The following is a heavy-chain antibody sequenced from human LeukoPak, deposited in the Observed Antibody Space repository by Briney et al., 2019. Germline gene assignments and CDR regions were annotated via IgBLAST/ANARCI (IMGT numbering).Heavy chain of an antibody. CDR3: ARKGVGDNWFDP. CDR2: ISSSSSYI. CDR1: AFTFSSYS. Sequence: GGSLRLSCAASAFTFSSYSMNWVRQAPGKGLEWVSSISSSSSYIYYADSVKGRFTISRDNAKNSLYLQMNSLRAEDTAVYYCARKGVGDNWFDPWGRGTLVTVSS. V-gene: IGHV3-21*01. D-gene: IGHD3-10*01. J-gene: IGHJ5*02.